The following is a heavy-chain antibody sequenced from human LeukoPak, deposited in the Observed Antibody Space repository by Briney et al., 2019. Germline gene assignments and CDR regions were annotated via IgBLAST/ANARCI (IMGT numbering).Heavy chain of an antibody. CDR2: IKQDGSEK. Sequence: PGGSLRLSCAASGFTSSSYRMSWVRHAPGTGLEWVANIKQDGSEKYYVDSVKGRFTISRDNAKNSLYLQMNSLRTEDTAVYYCARDSLWGRGTLVTVSS. J-gene: IGHJ2*01. CDR3: ARDSL. V-gene: IGHV3-7*03. CDR1: GFTSSSYR.